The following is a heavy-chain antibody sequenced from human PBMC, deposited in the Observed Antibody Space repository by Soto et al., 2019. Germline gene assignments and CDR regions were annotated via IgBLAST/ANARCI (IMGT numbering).Heavy chain of an antibody. CDR2: IYHSGST. CDR3: ARDEAAYYYYGMDV. V-gene: IGHV4-4*02. CDR1: GCSISSSNW. J-gene: IGHJ6*02. D-gene: IGHD6-13*01. Sequence: SETLCLTCAVSGCSISSSNWWSLVRHPPGKGLEWIGEIYHSGSTNYNPSLKSRVTISVDKSKNQFSLKLSSVTAADTAVYYCARDEAAYYYYGMDVWGQGTTVTVSS.